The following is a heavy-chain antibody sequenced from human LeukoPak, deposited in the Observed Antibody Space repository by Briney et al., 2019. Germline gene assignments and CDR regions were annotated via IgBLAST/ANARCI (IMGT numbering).Heavy chain of an antibody. Sequence: GRSLRLSCAASGFTFDDYAMHWVQQTPGKGLEWVSGISWNSGSIGYADSVKGRFTISRDNAKNSLYLQMNSLRAEDTAVYYCAKVITMIVVDGAFDIWGQGTMVTVSS. J-gene: IGHJ3*02. V-gene: IGHV3-9*01. CDR3: AKVITMIVVDGAFDI. CDR1: GFTFDDYA. D-gene: IGHD3-22*01. CDR2: ISWNSGSI.